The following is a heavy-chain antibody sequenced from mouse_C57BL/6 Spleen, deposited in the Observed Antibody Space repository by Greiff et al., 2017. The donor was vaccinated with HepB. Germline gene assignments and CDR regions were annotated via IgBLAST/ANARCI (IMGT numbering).Heavy chain of an antibody. CDR2: ISSGSSTI. V-gene: IGHV5-17*01. D-gene: IGHD2-4*01. Sequence: EVQLQESGGGLVKPGGSLKLSCAASGFTFSDYGMHWVRQAPEKGLEWVAYISSGSSTIYYADTVKGRFTISRDNAKNTLFLQMTSLRSEDTAMYYCARGGLPYAMDYWGQGTSVTVSS. J-gene: IGHJ4*01. CDR1: GFTFSDYG. CDR3: ARGGLPYAMDY.